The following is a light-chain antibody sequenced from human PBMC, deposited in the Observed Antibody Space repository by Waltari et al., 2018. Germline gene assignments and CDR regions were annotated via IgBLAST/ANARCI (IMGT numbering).Light chain of an antibody. V-gene: IGLV3-1*01. CDR2: QNT. Sequence: SHELTQPPSVSVSPGRTASITCSGDKLGNEYVSWYQQKAGQSPVVVIYQNTKRPSGIPERFSGSNSGNTATLTISGTQAMDEADYYCQAWVTSTVIFGGGTKLTVL. CDR1: KLGNEY. J-gene: IGLJ2*01. CDR3: QAWVTSTVI.